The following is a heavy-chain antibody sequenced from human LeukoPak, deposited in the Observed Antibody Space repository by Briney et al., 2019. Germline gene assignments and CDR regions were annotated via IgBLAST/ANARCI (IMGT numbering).Heavy chain of an antibody. D-gene: IGHD3-16*01. J-gene: IGHJ4*02. CDR3: AREGGGVLDY. V-gene: IGHV3-33*01. CDR2: IWYDGSNK. Sequence: PGRSLRLSCTASGFTFSSYGMHWVRQAPGKGLEWVAVIWYDGSNKYYADSVKGRFTISRDNSKNTLYLQMNSLRAEDTAVYYCAREGGGVLDYWGQGTLVTVSS. CDR1: GFTFSSYG.